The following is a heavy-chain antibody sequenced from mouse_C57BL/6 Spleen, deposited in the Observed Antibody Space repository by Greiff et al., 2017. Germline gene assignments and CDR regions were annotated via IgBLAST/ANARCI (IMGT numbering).Heavy chain of an antibody. Sequence: VQLVESGPELVKPGASVKISCKASGYAFSSSWMNWVKQRPGKGLEWIGRIYPGDGDTNYNGKFKGKATLTADKSSSTAYMQLSSLTSEDSAVYFCARDGYGSRDWYFDVWGTGTTVTVSS. D-gene: IGHD1-1*01. CDR1: GYAFSSSW. CDR3: ARDGYGSRDWYFDV. CDR2: IYPGDGDT. V-gene: IGHV1-82*01. J-gene: IGHJ1*03.